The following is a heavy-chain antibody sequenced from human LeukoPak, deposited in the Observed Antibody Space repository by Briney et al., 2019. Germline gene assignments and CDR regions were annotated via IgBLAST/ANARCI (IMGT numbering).Heavy chain of an antibody. Sequence: GGSLRLSCAASGFTFSSYAMSWVRQGPGKGLEWVSAVSGSGGSTYYADSVKGRFTISRDNSKNTLYLQMNSLRAEDTAVYYCARFKPLRARTGFDPWGQGTLVTVSS. J-gene: IGHJ5*02. CDR1: GFTFSSYA. CDR3: ARFKPLRARTGFDP. CDR2: VSGSGGST. V-gene: IGHV3-23*01. D-gene: IGHD1-1*01.